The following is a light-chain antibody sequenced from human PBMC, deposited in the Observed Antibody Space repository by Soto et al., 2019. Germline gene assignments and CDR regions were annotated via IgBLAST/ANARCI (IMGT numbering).Light chain of an antibody. CDR3: SSYRSGSTLPYV. CDR2: DVN. Sequence: QSALPQPASVSGSPGQSITISCTGTSSDVGGYNLVSWYQQYPDKAPKLMIFDVNTRPSGVSNRFSGSKSGNTASLTIAGLQAEDEADYYCSSYRSGSTLPYVFGTVTNLTVL. J-gene: IGLJ1*01. CDR1: SSDVGGYNL. V-gene: IGLV2-14*01.